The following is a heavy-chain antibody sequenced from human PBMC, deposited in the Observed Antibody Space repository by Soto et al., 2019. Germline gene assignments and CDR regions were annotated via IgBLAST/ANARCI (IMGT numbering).Heavy chain of an antibody. D-gene: IGHD5-12*01. V-gene: IGHV1-58*01. CDR2: IVVGNGNT. CDR1: GFTFSTST. CDR3: ATASAGYTFGFDS. J-gene: IGHJ4*01. Sequence: VASVKVSCKASGFTFSTSTVQWVRQTRGHRLEWIGWIVVGNGNTNFAQNLRQRVAFSRDMSTSTVFMELGSLRSDDTAMYYCATASAGYTFGFDSWGQGSLVTVSS.